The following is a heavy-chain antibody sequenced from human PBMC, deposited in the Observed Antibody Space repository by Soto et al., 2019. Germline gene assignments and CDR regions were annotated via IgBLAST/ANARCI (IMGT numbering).Heavy chain of an antibody. CDR3: ARGLGLDAFDI. D-gene: IGHD5-18*01. J-gene: IGHJ3*02. Sequence: SETLSLTCAVYGGSFSGYYWSWIRQPPGKGLEWIGEINHSGSTNYNPSLKSRVTISVETSKNQFSLKLSSVTAADTAVYYCARGLGLDAFDIWGQGTMVTVSS. V-gene: IGHV4-34*01. CDR2: INHSGST. CDR1: GGSFSGYY.